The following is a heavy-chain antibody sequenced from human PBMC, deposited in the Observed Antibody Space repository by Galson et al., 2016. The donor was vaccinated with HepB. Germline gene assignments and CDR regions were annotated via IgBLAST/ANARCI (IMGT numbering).Heavy chain of an antibody. CDR1: GFSFADYE. D-gene: IGHD3-10*01. CDR3: AKFWDYGSGTFATLDV. CDR2: LSWNSRIV. V-gene: IGHV3-9*01. J-gene: IGHJ6*02. Sequence: SLRLSCAASGFSFADYEMSWVRQVPGKGLEWVSSLSWNSRIVAYADSVKGRFTFSRDNARNSLYLQLNDLRSEDTALYYCAKFWDYGSGTFATLDVWGQETMVTVSS.